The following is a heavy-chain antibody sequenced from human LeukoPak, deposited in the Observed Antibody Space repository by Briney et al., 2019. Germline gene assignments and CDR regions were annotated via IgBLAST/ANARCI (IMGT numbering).Heavy chain of an antibody. CDR2: IYYSGST. D-gene: IGHD3-3*01. CDR1: GGSISSYY. Sequence: SETLSLTCTVSGGSISSYYWSWIRQPPRKGLEWIGYIYYSGSTNYNPSLKSRVTISVDTSKNQFSLKLSSVTAADTAVYYCARVTNDFWNGYYPTAYYFDYWGQGTLVTVSS. V-gene: IGHV4-59*01. J-gene: IGHJ4*02. CDR3: ARVTNDFWNGYYPTAYYFDY.